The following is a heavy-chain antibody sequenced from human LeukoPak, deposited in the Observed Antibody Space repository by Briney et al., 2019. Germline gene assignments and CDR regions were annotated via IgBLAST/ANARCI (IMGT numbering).Heavy chain of an antibody. D-gene: IGHD4-17*01. CDR1: GFTFDDYA. V-gene: IGHV3-9*01. CDR3: AKDMSTSYGDFSYYFDY. J-gene: IGHJ4*02. CDR2: ISWNSGSI. Sequence: PGGSLRLSCAASGFTFDDYAMHWVRQAPGKGLEWVSGISWNSGSIGYADSVKGRFTISRDNAKNSLYLQMNSLRAEDTALYYCAKDMSTSYGDFSYYFDYWGQGTLVTVSS.